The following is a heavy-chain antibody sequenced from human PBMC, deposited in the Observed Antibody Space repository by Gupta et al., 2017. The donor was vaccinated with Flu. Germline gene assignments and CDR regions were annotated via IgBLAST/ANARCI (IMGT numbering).Heavy chain of an antibody. CDR3: ARETDYDILTGYVGRAYYYYGMDV. J-gene: IGHJ6*02. CDR2: IYTSGST. Sequence: QVQLQESGPGLVKPSQTLSLTCTVSGGSISSGSYYWSWIRQPAGKGLEWIGRIYTSGSTNYNHSLKSRVTISVDTSKNQFSLKLSSVTAADTAVYYCARETDYDILTGYVGRAYYYYGMDVWGQGTTVTVSS. V-gene: IGHV4-61*02. CDR1: GGSISSGSYY. D-gene: IGHD3-9*01.